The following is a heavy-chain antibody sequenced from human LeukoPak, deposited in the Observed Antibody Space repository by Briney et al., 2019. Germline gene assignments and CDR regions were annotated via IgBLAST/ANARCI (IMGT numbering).Heavy chain of an antibody. CDR1: GGTFSSYA. CDR2: IIPIFGTA. D-gene: IGHD6-13*01. V-gene: IGHV1-69*13. CDR3: ARVTGRYSSSWSYDY. J-gene: IGHJ4*02. Sequence: ASVKVSCKASGGTFSSYAISWVRQAPGQGLEWMGGIIPIFGTANYAQKFQGRVTITADESTSTAYMELSSLRSEDTAVYYCARVTGRYSSSWSYDYWGQGTLVTVSS.